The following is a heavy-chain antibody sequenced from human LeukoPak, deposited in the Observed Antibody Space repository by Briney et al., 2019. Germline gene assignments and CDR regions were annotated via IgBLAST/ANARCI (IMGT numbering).Heavy chain of an antibody. CDR3: ARDEMYGSGSYAYFDY. V-gene: IGHV3-21*01. Sequence: PGGSLRLSCEASGFTFGSYWMSWVRQAPGKGLEWVSSISSSSSYIYYADSVKGRFTISRDNAKNSLYLQLNSLRAEDTAVYFCARDEMYGSGSYAYFDYWGQGTLVTVSS. D-gene: IGHD3-10*01. J-gene: IGHJ4*02. CDR2: ISSSSSYI. CDR1: GFTFGSYW.